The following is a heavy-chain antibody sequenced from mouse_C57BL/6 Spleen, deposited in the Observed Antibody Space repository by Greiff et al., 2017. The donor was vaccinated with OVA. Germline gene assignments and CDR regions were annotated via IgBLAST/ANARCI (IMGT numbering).Heavy chain of an antibody. D-gene: IGHD1-1*01. J-gene: IGHJ4*01. Sequence: VQLQQPGAELVRPGTSVKLSCKASGYPFTSYWMHWVKQRPGQGLEWIGVIDPSDSYTNYNQKFKGKATLTVDTSSSTAYMQLSSLTSEDSAVYYCARSDNYGAMDYWGQGTSVTVSS. V-gene: IGHV1-59*01. CDR3: ARSDNYGAMDY. CDR1: GYPFTSYW. CDR2: IDPSDSYT.